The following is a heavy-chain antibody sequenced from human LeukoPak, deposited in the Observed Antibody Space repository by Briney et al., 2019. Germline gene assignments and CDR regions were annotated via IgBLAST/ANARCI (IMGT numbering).Heavy chain of an antibody. CDR1: GFTFSSYA. CDR2: ISYDGSNK. J-gene: IGHJ2*01. Sequence: GGSLRLSCAASGFTFSSYAMHWVRQAPGKGLEWVAVISYDGSNKYYADSVKGRFTISRDNSKNTLYLQMNSLRAEDTAVYYCAREVAVTTDWYFDLWGRGTLVTVSS. D-gene: IGHD4-17*01. CDR3: AREVAVTTDWYFDL. V-gene: IGHV3-30*04.